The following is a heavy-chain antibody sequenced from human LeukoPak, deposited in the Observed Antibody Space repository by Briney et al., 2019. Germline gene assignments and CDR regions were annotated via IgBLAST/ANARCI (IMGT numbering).Heavy chain of an antibody. CDR3: ARAMIFPPDYYYYNDV. CDR1: GGSISSYY. J-gene: IGHJ6*03. CDR2: IYTSGST. Sequence: PSETLSLTCTVSGGSISSYYWSWIRQPAGKGLEWIGRIYTSGSTNYNPSLKSRVTISVDTSKNQFSLKLSSVTAADTAVYYCARAMIFPPDYYYYNDVWGKGTTVTISS. D-gene: IGHD3-22*01. V-gene: IGHV4-4*07.